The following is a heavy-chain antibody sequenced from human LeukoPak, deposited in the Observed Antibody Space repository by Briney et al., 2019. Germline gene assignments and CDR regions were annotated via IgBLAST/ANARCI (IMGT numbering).Heavy chain of an antibody. Sequence: SETLSLTCTVSGGPISSYYWSWIRQPPGKGLEWIGYIYYSGSTNYNPSLKSRVTMSVDTTRKRFSLRLTSESAADTGVYYCARGGGGAKAFYFDYWGQGSLVTVSS. J-gene: IGHJ4*02. D-gene: IGHD1-26*01. V-gene: IGHV4-59*04. CDR2: IYYSGST. CDR3: ARGGGGAKAFYFDY. CDR1: GGPISSYY.